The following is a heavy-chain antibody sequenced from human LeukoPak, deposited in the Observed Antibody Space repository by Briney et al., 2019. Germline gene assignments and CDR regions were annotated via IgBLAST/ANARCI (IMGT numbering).Heavy chain of an antibody. J-gene: IGHJ5*02. CDR3: ARATSPYDWLDP. D-gene: IGHD3-16*01. V-gene: IGHV1-18*01. CDR1: GYTFTSYG. CDR2: ISAYNGNT. Sequence: ASVKVSCKASGYTFTSYGISWVRQAPGQGLEWMGWISAYNGNTNYAQKLQGRVTMTTDTSTSTAYMEVSRLRSDDTAVYYCARATSPYDWLDPWGQGTLVTVSS.